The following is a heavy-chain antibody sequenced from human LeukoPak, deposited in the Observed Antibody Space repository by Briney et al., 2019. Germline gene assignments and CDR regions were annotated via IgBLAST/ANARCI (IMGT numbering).Heavy chain of an antibody. D-gene: IGHD6-25*01. V-gene: IGHV3-53*01. CDR1: GLTDSSNY. J-gene: IGHJ2*01. Sequence: PGVSLSLSCAASGLTDSSNYMSWVREAPGKGLEWVSDIHSGGSTYYADSVKGRFTISRDNSKNTLYLQMNSLRAEDTAVYYGARDFSPVGAAASWYFDLWGRGTLVTVSS. CDR2: IHSGGST. CDR3: ARDFSPVGAAASWYFDL.